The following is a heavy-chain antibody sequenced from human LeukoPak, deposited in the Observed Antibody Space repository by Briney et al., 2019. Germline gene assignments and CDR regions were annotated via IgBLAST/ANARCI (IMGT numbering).Heavy chain of an antibody. CDR3: AVTGYSSSWYGSYYYYGMDV. V-gene: IGHV1-8*01. Sequence: ASVKVSCKASGYTFTSYDINWVRQATGQGLEWMEWMNPNSGNTGYAQKFQGRATMTRNTSISTAYMELSSLRSEDTAVYYCAVTGYSSSWYGSYYYYGMDVWGQGTTVTVSS. CDR1: GYTFTSYD. J-gene: IGHJ6*02. D-gene: IGHD6-13*01. CDR2: MNPNSGNT.